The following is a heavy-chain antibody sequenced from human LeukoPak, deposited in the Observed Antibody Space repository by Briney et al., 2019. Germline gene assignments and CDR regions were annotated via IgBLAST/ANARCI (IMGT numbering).Heavy chain of an antibody. Sequence: GGSLRLSCAASGFTFSSYAMSWVRQAPGKGLEWVSAISGSGGSTYYADSVKGRFTISRDNSKNTLYLQMNSLRAEDTAVYYCAGHMVATVWTIGYWGQGTLVTVSS. D-gene: IGHD5-12*01. CDR1: GFTFSSYA. CDR3: AGHMVATVWTIGY. J-gene: IGHJ4*02. V-gene: IGHV3-23*01. CDR2: ISGSGGST.